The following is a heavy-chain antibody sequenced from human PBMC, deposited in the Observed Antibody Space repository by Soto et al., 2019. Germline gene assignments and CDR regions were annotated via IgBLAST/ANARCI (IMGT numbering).Heavy chain of an antibody. CDR1: GFTFSNSW. CDR2: IKEDGSEK. CDR3: TRKRFGMDA. V-gene: IGHV3-7*03. J-gene: IGHJ6*02. Sequence: PGGSLRLSCAASGFTFSNSWMSWVRQAPGKGLEWVANIKEDGSEKDYVDPVKGRFIITRDNAKNSLYLQMNNLRAEDTAVYFCTRKRFGMDAWGQGTTVTVSS.